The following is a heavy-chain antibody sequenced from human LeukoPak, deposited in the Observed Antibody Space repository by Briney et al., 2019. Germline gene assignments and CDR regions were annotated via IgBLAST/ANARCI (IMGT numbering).Heavy chain of an antibody. Sequence: PSETLSLTCTVSGGSISSGSYYWRWLRQPAGKGLEWIGRIYTSGSTNHNPSLKSRVNISVDTSKNQFSLKLSSVTAPDTAVYYCARDDRYGDFHLVGGKGTTVTVSS. CDR2: IYTSGST. J-gene: IGHJ6*04. V-gene: IGHV4-61*02. D-gene: IGHD4-17*01. CDR1: GGSISSGSYY. CDR3: ARDDRYGDFHLV.